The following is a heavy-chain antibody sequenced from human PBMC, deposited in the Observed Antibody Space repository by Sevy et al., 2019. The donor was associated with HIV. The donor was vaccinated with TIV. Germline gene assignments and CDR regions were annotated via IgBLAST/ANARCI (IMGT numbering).Heavy chain of an antibody. Sequence: GGSLRLSCAASGFTFSGSAMHWVRQASGKGLEWVGRIRMKANAYATSYATSVKGRFTVSRDDSKNTAYLQMNNLKTEDMALYYWAYSGSSSEGYYFDYWGQGTLVTVSS. J-gene: IGHJ4*02. CDR2: IRMKANAYAT. CDR1: GFTFSGSA. CDR3: AYSGSSSEGYYFDY. V-gene: IGHV3-73*01. D-gene: IGHD1-26*01.